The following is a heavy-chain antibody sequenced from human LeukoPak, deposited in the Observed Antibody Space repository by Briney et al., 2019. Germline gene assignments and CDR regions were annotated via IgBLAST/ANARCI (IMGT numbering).Heavy chain of an antibody. CDR1: GGSISGYY. CDR3: ARIPRQQLSPYYYYGMDV. D-gene: IGHD6-13*01. V-gene: IGHV4-4*07. J-gene: IGHJ6*02. CDR2: IYTSGST. Sequence: SETLSLTCTVSGGSISGYYWSWIRQPAGKGLEWIGRIYTSGSTNYNPSLKSRVTMSVDTSKNQFSLKLSSVTAADTAVYYCARIPRQQLSPYYYYGMDVWGQGTTVTVSS.